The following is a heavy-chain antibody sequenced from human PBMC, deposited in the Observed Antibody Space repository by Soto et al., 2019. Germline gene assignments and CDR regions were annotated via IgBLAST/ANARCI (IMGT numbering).Heavy chain of an antibody. CDR1: GGTFSSYT. D-gene: IGHD3-16*01. CDR2: IIPILGIA. V-gene: IGHV1-69*02. J-gene: IGHJ4*02. CDR3: ARTLTTHDYIWGSYD. Sequence: QVQLVQSGAEVKKPGSSVKVSCKASGGTFSSYTISWVRQAPGQGLEWMGRIIPILGIANYAQKFQCRVTITADKSTSNADMEVSSLRSEDTALYYCARTLTTHDYIWGSYDWGQGTLVTVSS.